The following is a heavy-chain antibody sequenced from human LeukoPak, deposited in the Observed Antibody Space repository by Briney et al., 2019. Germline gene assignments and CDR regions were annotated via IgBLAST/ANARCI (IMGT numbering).Heavy chain of an antibody. Sequence: GRSLRLSCAASGFTFSSYGMHWVRQAPGKGLEWVAVIWYDGSNKYYADSVKGRFTISRDNSKNTLYLQMNSLRAEDTAVYYCARVGGSYRDYYYYYGMDVWAKGPRSPSP. J-gene: IGHJ6*02. D-gene: IGHD1-26*01. CDR3: ARVGGSYRDYYYYYGMDV. CDR2: IWYDGSNK. CDR1: GFTFSSYG. V-gene: IGHV3-33*01.